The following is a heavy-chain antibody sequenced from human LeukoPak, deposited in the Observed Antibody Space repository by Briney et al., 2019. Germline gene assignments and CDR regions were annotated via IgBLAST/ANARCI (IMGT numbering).Heavy chain of an antibody. CDR2: ISSYGGST. V-gene: IGHV3-64*01. CDR3: ARVRDGSGSYWYYFDY. Sequence: GSLRLSCAASGFIFSSYAMHWVRQAPGKGLEYVSAISSYGGSTYYANSVKGRFTISRDKSKNTLYLQMGSLRAEDMAVYYCARVRDGSGSYWYYFDYWGQGTLVTVSS. CDR1: GFIFSSYA. J-gene: IGHJ4*02. D-gene: IGHD3-10*01.